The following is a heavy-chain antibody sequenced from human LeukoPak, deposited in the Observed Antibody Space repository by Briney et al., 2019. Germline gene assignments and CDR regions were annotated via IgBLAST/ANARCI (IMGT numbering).Heavy chain of an antibody. J-gene: IGHJ4*02. V-gene: IGHV1-8*01. CDR3: ATPVSSGWYLY. Sequence: ASVKVSCKASGYTFTSYDINWVRQATGQGLEWMGWMNPNTGNTGYAQKFQGRVTMTEDTSTDTAYMELSSLRSEDTAVYYCATPVSSGWYLYWGQGTLVTVSS. CDR2: MNPNTGNT. CDR1: GYTFTSYD. D-gene: IGHD6-19*01.